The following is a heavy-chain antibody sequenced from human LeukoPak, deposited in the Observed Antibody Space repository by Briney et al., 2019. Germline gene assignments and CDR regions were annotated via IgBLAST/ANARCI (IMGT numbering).Heavy chain of an antibody. J-gene: IGHJ6*03. V-gene: IGHV4-59*01. CDR3: ARVRRVSSSYSTNYYYMDV. Sequence: SETLSLTCNVSGDSIPSYYWSWIRRPPGKRLEWIGFILYTVSANDNPSLVSRISLLVDTSKSQFSLTVKSVTAADTAVYYCARVRRVSSSYSTNYYYMDVWGKGTTVTVSS. CDR1: GDSIPSYY. D-gene: IGHD6-6*01. CDR2: ILYTVSA.